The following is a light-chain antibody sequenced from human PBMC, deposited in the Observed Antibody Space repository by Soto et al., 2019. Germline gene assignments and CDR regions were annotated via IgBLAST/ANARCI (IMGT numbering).Light chain of an antibody. Sequence: EIVMTQSPATLSVSPGERATLSCRASQSVTSNLAWYQQKPGQAPRLLMYGVSTRATGIPARFGGSGSATDFTLTISRLEPEDFAVYYCQQYGSSPRTFGQGTKVDIK. V-gene: IGKV3-15*01. CDR1: QSVTSN. CDR3: QQYGSSPRT. J-gene: IGKJ1*01. CDR2: GVS.